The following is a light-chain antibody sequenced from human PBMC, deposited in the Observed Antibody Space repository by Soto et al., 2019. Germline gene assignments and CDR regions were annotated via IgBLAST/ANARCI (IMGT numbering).Light chain of an antibody. CDR1: QSVSSSY. CDR2: AAS. Sequence: ETVLPPSPGTMSLSLVESSTLYCMAIQSVSSSYLAWYQQKPGQAPRLLIYAASSRATGIPDRFSGSGSGTDFTLTISRLEPEDFAVYYCQQYTSSPEWTCGQGTKVDIK. V-gene: IGKV3-20*01. J-gene: IGKJ1*01. CDR3: QQYTSSPEWT.